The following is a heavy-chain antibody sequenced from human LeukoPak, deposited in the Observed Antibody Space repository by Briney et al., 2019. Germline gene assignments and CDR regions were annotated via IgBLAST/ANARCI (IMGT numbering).Heavy chain of an antibody. D-gene: IGHD6-6*01. J-gene: IGHJ3*01. V-gene: IGHV3-7*03. CDR1: GFTFSGFW. Sequence: GKSLRLSCAVSGFTFSGFWMSWSRQAPGKGLEWVASINSDGSEGYYADVVKGRFTISRDNAKNSLYLQINSLRAEDTAVYYCARSSYSSSSSVWGQGTMVTVSS. CDR3: ARSSYSSSSSV. CDR2: INSDGSEG.